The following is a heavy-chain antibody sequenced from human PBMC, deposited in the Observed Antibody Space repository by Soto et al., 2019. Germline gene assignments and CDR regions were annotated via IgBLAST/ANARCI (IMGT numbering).Heavy chain of an antibody. V-gene: IGHV4-38-2*01. CDR1: GYSITSGYY. Sequence: SETLSLTCAVSGYSITSGYYWGWIRQPPGKGLEWIGNIYHSGSTYYNPSLKSRVTISIDAFKNQFSLKMSSVTAADTAAYYCARYAYSYYSGMDVWGQGTTVTVSS. CDR2: IYHSGST. CDR3: ARYAYSYYSGMDV. D-gene: IGHD2-2*01. J-gene: IGHJ6*02.